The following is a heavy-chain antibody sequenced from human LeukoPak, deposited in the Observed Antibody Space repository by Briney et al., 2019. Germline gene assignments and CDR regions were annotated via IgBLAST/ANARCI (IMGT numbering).Heavy chain of an antibody. CDR2: IYSTGST. V-gene: IGHV4-4*07. D-gene: IGHD1-1*01. Sequence: PSETLSLTCTVSAGSISSNYWSWIRQPAGKGLEWIGRIYSTGSTNCNPSLKSRVTMSVDTSKKQFSLKLSSVTAADTAVYYCAREAAGGFYFDYWGQGTLVTVSS. J-gene: IGHJ4*02. CDR3: AREAAGGFYFDY. CDR1: AGSISSNY.